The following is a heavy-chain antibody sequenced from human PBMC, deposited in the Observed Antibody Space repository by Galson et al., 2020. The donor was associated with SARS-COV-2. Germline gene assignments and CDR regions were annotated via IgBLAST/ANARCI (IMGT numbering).Heavy chain of an antibody. CDR3: ARVRTTMIVVVITSDAFDV. J-gene: IGHJ3*01. D-gene: IGHD3-22*01. CDR1: GGSISSGGYY. CDR2: IYYSGST. Sequence: ETSETLSLTCTVSGGSISSGGYYWSWIRQHPGKGLEWIGYIYYSGSTYYNPSLKSRVTISVDTSKNQFSLKLSSVPAADTAVYYCARVRTTMIVVVITSDAFDVWGQGTMVTVSS. V-gene: IGHV4-31*03.